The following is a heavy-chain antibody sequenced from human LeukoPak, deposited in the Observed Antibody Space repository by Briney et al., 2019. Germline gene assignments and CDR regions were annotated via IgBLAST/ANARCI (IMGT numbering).Heavy chain of an antibody. V-gene: IGHV3-30-3*01. D-gene: IGHD6-19*01. Sequence: GGSLRLSCAASGFTFSSYAMHWVRQAPGKGLEWVAVISYDGSNKYYADSVKGRFTISRDNSKNTLYLQMNSLRAEDTAVYYCARVIQEGWYYYYGMDVWGQGTTVTVSS. CDR3: ARVIQEGWYYYYGMDV. CDR1: GFTFSSYA. CDR2: ISYDGSNK. J-gene: IGHJ6*02.